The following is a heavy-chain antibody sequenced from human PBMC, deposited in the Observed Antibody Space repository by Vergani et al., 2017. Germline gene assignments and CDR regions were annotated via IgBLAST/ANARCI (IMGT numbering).Heavy chain of an antibody. CDR2: INTNGDYT. CDR3: AKRGWNYWFGS. CDR1: GFTFSDYY. J-gene: IGHJ5*01. V-gene: IGHV3-11*05. D-gene: IGHD1-1*01. Sequence: QVQLVESGGGLVKPGGSLRLSCAASGFTFSDYYMSWIRQAPGKGLEWVSTINTNGDYTRYGDPVKGRFTISRDNSKSTLYLQMNSLRAEDTAIYYCAKRGWNYWFGSWGQGTLVIVS.